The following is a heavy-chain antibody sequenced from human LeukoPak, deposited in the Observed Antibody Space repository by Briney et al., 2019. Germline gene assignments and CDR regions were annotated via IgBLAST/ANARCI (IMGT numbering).Heavy chain of an antibody. V-gene: IGHV4-34*01. Sequence: PSETLSLTCAVYTGSSSAYYWSWIRQPPGKGLEWIGEINHSGSTNYNPSLKSRVTISVDTSKNQFSLKLSSVTAADTAVYYCARGDVAAALDYWGQGTLVTVSS. CDR3: ARGDVAAALDY. CDR1: TGSSSAYY. CDR2: INHSGST. J-gene: IGHJ4*02. D-gene: IGHD6-13*01.